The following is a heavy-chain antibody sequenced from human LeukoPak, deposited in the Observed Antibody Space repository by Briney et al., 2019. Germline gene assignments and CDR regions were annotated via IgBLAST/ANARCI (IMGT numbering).Heavy chain of an antibody. V-gene: IGHV3-48*01. CDR3: ARDAGIVAVSVFDY. Sequence: GGSLRLSCAASGFTFSSYSMNWVRQAPGKGLEWLSYINTVSGTISYADSVKGRFTISVDNAKASLYLQMDSLRAEDTAVYYCARDAGIVAVSVFDYWGRGTLVTVSS. CDR1: GFTFSSYS. D-gene: IGHD1-26*01. CDR2: INTVSGTI. J-gene: IGHJ4*02.